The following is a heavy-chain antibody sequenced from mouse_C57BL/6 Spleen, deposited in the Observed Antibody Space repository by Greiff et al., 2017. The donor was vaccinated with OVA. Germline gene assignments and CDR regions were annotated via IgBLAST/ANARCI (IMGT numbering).Heavy chain of an antibody. D-gene: IGHD1-1*02. CDR2: IRNKANGYTT. J-gene: IGHJ4*01. CDR1: GFTFTDYY. V-gene: IGHV7-3*01. CDR3: ARWELSYYAMDY. Sequence: EVKVVESGGGLVQPGGSLSLSCAASGFTFTDYYMSWVRQPPGKALEWLGFIRNKANGYTTEYSASVKGRFTISRDNSQSILYLQMNALRAEDSATYYCARWELSYYAMDYWGQGTSVTVSS.